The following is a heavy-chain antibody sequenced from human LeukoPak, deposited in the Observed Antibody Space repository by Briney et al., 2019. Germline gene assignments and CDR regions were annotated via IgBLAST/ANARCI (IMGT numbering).Heavy chain of an antibody. Sequence: GGSLRLSCAASGFTFSNAWMSWVRQAPGEGLEWVGRIKSKTDGGTTDYAAPVKGRFTISRDDSKNTLYLQMNSLKTEDTAVYYCTTALRVGATDYYYGMDVWGQGTTVTVSS. D-gene: IGHD1-26*01. J-gene: IGHJ6*02. CDR2: IKSKTDGGTT. V-gene: IGHV3-15*01. CDR1: GFTFSNAW. CDR3: TTALRVGATDYYYGMDV.